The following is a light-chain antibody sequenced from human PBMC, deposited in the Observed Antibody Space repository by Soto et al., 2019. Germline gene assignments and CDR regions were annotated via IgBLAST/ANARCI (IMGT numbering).Light chain of an antibody. V-gene: IGKV1-5*03. CDR3: QHYNSYSEA. J-gene: IGKJ1*01. CDR1: QTISSL. Sequence: IQMTQSPSTLSGSVGYRVAITCRASQTISSLFAWYQQKPGKAPKLLIYKASTLKSGVPSRFSGSGSGTEFTLTISSLQPDDFATYYCQHYNSYSEAFGQGTKV. CDR2: KAS.